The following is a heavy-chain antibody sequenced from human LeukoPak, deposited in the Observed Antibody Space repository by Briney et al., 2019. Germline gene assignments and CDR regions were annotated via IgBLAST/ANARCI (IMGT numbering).Heavy chain of an antibody. D-gene: IGHD4-17*01. CDR1: GFTFTSYA. CDR2: DSGSGDGT. V-gene: IGHV3-23*01. Sequence: PGGSLRLSCAASGFTFTSYAMGWVRQAPGKGLEWVSSDSGSGDGTYYADSVKGRFTISRDNSKKTLDLHMDSLRAEDTAVYYCAKERLGGNYGDYAVDYWGQGTMVTVSS. CDR3: AKERLGGNYGDYAVDY. J-gene: IGHJ4*02.